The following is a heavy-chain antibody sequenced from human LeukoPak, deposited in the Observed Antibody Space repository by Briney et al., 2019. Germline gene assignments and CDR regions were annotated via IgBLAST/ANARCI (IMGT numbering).Heavy chain of an antibody. J-gene: IGHJ6*02. D-gene: IGHD2-2*01. CDR2: IYYSGST. V-gene: IGHV4-59*01. CDR1: GGSMSSYY. Sequence: SETLSLTCTVSGGSMSSYYWSWIRQPPGKGLEWIGYIYYSGSTNYNPSLKSRVTISVDTSKNQFSLKLSSVTAADTAVYYCARELRQKGYCSSTSCYENGMDVWGQGTTVTVSS. CDR3: ARELRQKGYCSSTSCYENGMDV.